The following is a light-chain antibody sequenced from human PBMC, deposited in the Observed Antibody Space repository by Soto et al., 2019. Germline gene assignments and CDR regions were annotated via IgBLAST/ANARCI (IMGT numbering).Light chain of an antibody. CDR2: YAS. J-gene: IGKJ4*01. CDR1: LNINNF. V-gene: IGKV3-11*01. CDR3: QQRRNWPIT. Sequence: EIVLTQSPATLSLSPGERATLSCRASLNINNFLAWYQQRPGQVPRLLIYYASNRATGVPARFSGSGSGTDFTLTISNLEPEDFAVYYCQQRRNWPITFGGGTKVEIK.